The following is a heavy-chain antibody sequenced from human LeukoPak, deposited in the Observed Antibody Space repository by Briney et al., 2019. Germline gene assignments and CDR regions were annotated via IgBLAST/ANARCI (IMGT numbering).Heavy chain of an antibody. CDR1: GFTFSSYW. J-gene: IGHJ4*02. CDR2: IKEDGSEK. D-gene: IGHD4-23*01. CDR3: ARDYGGNSVY. V-gene: IGHV3-7*01. Sequence: GGSLRLSCAASGFTFSSYWMSWVREAPGKGLEWVANIKEDGSEKYYVDSVKGRFTISRDNAKNSLYRQMNSLRAEDTAMYYCARDYGGNSVYWGQGTLVTVSS.